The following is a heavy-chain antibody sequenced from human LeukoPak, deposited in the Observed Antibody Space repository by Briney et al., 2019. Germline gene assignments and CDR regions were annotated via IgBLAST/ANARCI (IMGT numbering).Heavy chain of an antibody. CDR2: ISSSSSYI. D-gene: IGHD6-13*01. J-gene: IGHJ4*02. V-gene: IGHV3-21*01. CDR3: ASRIAAAGTGGGY. CDR1: GFTFSSYS. Sequence: GGPLRLSCAASGFTFSSYSMNWVRQAPGKGLEWVSSISSSSSYIYYADSVKGRFTISRDNAKNSLYLQMNSLRAEDTAVYYCASRIAAAGTGGGYWGQGTLVTVSS.